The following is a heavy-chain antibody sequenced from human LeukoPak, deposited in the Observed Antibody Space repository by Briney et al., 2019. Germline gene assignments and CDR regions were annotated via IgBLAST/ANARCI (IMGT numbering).Heavy chain of an antibody. Sequence: GGSLRLSCAASGFTFSSAWMHWVRQAPGTGLVWVSRITDDATTTYADSVKGRFTISRDNAKNSLYLQMSSLRAEDTAVYYCARDEYFDYWGQGTLVTVSS. J-gene: IGHJ4*02. CDR1: GFTFSSAW. V-gene: IGHV3-74*03. CDR2: ITDDATT. CDR3: ARDEYFDY.